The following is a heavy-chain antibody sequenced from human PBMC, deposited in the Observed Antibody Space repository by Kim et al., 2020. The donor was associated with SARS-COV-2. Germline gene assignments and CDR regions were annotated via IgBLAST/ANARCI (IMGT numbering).Heavy chain of an antibody. Sequence: SETLSLTCAVSGGSVSDPTYYWGWIRQPPGKGLEWIGSIYYAGDTFYNPSLKSRVTISQDMSKNQFSLKLSSVTAADTAVYYCARVKGRYCGGDCYFAFEIWGQGTIATVSS. J-gene: IGHJ3*02. CDR2: IYYAGDT. D-gene: IGHD2-21*02. CDR3: ARVKGRYCGGDCYFAFEI. V-gene: IGHV4-39*07. CDR1: GGSVSDPTYY.